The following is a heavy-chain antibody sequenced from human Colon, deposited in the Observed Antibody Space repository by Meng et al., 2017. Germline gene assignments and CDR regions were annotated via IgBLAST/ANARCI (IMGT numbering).Heavy chain of an antibody. D-gene: IGHD3-22*01. J-gene: IGHJ5*02. V-gene: IGHV4-34*01. Sequence: QPQQWGTGLLNASVPPSPTRRVYGGSFSRSYWSWIPHPPGKGLECIGEINHSGSTTYNPSLKSRVTISVDTSKNQFSLKLSSVTAADTAVYYCARVCPPEYYYDSSGYLNWFDPWGQGTLVTVSS. CDR1: GGSFSRSY. CDR2: INHSGST. CDR3: ARVCPPEYYYDSSGYLNWFDP.